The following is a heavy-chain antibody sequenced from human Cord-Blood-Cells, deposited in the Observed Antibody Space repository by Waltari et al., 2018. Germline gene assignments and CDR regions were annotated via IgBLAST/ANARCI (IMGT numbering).Heavy chain of an antibody. V-gene: IGHV4-39*01. CDR1: GGSTSSSSYH. CDR2: IYFSGGT. J-gene: IGHJ6*03. CDR3: ARRSSSTHYMDV. D-gene: IGHD2-2*01. Sequence: QLQLQESGPGLVKPSETLSLTCTVSGGSTSSSSYHWGWIRQPPGKGLEWSGCIYFSGGTYYNPSLKRRVTIAVDTSKNQFSLKLSSVTAADTAVYYCARRSSSTHYMDVWGKGTTVTVSS.